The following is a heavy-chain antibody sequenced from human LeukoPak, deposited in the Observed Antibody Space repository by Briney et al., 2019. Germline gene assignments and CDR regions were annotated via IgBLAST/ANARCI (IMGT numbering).Heavy chain of an antibody. CDR3: ARNVGDSYYDFWSGYPLDY. J-gene: IGHJ4*02. V-gene: IGHV3-53*01. Sequence: GGSLRLSCAASGFTVSSNYMSWVRQAPGKGLEWVSVIYSGGSTYYADSVKGRFTISRDNSKNTLYLQMNSLRAEDTAVYYCARNVGDSYYDFWSGYPLDYWGQGTLVTVSS. D-gene: IGHD3-3*01. CDR1: GFTVSSNY. CDR2: IYSGGST.